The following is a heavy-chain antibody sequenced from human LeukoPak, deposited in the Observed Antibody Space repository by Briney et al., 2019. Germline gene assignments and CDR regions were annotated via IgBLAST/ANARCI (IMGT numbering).Heavy chain of an antibody. CDR2: ISAYNGNT. V-gene: IGHV1-18*01. CDR1: GYTFTSYA. D-gene: IGHD3-3*01. J-gene: IGHJ6*02. Sequence: ASVKVSCKASGYTFTSYAMNWVRQAPGQGLEWMGWISAYNGNTNYAQKLQGRVTMTTDTSTSTAYMELRSLRSDDTAVYYCARDGGGLRFLEWLSISHNYYYYYGMDVWGQGTTVTVSS. CDR3: ARDGGGLRFLEWLSISHNYYYYYGMDV.